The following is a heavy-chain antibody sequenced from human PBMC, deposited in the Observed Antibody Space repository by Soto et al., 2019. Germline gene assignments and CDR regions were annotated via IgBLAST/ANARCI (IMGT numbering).Heavy chain of an antibody. Sequence: PSETLSLTCTVSGGSISSDYWSWIRQPPGKGLEWIGYIYYSGSTNYNPSLKSRVTISVDTSKNQFSLKLSSVTAADTAVYYCARIRFLEWYYFDYWGQGTLVTVSS. CDR2: IYYSGST. V-gene: IGHV4-59*01. D-gene: IGHD3-3*01. J-gene: IGHJ4*02. CDR3: ARIRFLEWYYFDY. CDR1: GGSISSDY.